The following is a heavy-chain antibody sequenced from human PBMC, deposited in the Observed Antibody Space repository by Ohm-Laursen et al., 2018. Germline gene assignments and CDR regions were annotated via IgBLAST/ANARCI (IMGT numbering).Heavy chain of an antibody. D-gene: IGHD6-19*01. J-gene: IGHJ5*01. V-gene: IGHV3-30*18. CDR1: GFTFSSYA. Sequence: SLRLSCAASGFTFSSYAMSWVRQAPGKGLEWVAVISYDGSNKYYADSVKGRFTISRDNSKNTLYLQMNSLRAEDTAVYYCAKDLSSGWFDYWGQGTLVTVSS. CDR3: AKDLSSGWFDY. CDR2: ISYDGSNK.